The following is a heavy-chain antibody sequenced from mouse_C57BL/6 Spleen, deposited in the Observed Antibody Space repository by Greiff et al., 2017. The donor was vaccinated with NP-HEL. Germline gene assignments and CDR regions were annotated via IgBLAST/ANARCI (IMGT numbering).Heavy chain of an antibody. J-gene: IGHJ4*01. V-gene: IGHV1-64*01. CDR1: GYTFTSYW. Sequence: QVQLQQPGAELVKPGASVKLSCKASGYTFTSYWMHWVKQRPGQGLEWIGMIHPNSGSTNYNEKFKSKATLTVDKSSSTAYMQLSSLTSEDSAVYYCARSSPLYGSPHYYAMDYWGQGTSVTVSS. CDR2: IHPNSGST. D-gene: IGHD1-1*01. CDR3: ARSSPLYGSPHYYAMDY.